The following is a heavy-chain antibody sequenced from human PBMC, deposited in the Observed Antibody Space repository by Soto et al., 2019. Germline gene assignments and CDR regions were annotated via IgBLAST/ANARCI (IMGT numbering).Heavy chain of an antibody. Sequence: ASVKVSCKASGYTFTSYGISWVRQAPGQGLEWMGWISAYNGNTNYAQKLQGRVTMTTDTSTSTACMELRSLRSDDTAVYYCARDGSGYCTNGVCSLWGQGTLVTVSS. CDR2: ISAYNGNT. V-gene: IGHV1-18*01. CDR1: GYTFTSYG. D-gene: IGHD2-8*01. CDR3: ARDGSGYCTNGVCSL. J-gene: IGHJ4*02.